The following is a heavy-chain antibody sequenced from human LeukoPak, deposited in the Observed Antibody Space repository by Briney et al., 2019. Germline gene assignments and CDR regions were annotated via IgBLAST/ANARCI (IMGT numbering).Heavy chain of an antibody. J-gene: IGHJ4*02. V-gene: IGHV4-59*01. Sequence: SENLSLTCTVSGGSISSYYWSWIRQPPGKGLEWIGYIYYSGSTNYNPSLKSRVTISVDTSKNQFSLKLSSVTAADTAVYYCARIDPFYCSGGSCYPNFDYWGQGTLVTVSS. CDR2: IYYSGST. CDR1: GGSISSYY. D-gene: IGHD2-15*01. CDR3: ARIDPFYCSGGSCYPNFDY.